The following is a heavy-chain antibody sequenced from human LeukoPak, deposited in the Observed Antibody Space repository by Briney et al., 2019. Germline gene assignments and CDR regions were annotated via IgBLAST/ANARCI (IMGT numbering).Heavy chain of an antibody. Sequence: SQTLSPTCAISGDSVSSNSAAWNWIRQSPSRGLEWLGRTYYRSKWYNDYAVSVKSRITINPDTSKNQFSLQLNSVTPEDTAVYYCARVVGGTWLRRPTYYFDYWGQGTLVTVSS. V-gene: IGHV6-1*01. CDR2: TYYRSKWYN. CDR3: ARVVGGTWLRRPTYYFDY. CDR1: GDSVSSNSAA. D-gene: IGHD5-12*01. J-gene: IGHJ4*02.